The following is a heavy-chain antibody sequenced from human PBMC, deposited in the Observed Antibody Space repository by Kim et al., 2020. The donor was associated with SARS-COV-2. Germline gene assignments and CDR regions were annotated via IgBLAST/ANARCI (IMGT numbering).Heavy chain of an antibody. J-gene: IGHJ2*01. CDR1: GFTFSSYA. Sequence: GGSLRLSCAASGFTFSSYAMSWVRQAPGKGLEWVSVIYSGGSSTYYADSVKGRFTISRDNSKNTLYLQMNSLRAEDTAVYYCAKLGLPRWLQPSYWYFDLWGRGTLVTVSS. D-gene: IGHD5-18*01. CDR3: AKLGLPRWLQPSYWYFDL. V-gene: IGHV3-23*03. CDR2: IYSGGSST.